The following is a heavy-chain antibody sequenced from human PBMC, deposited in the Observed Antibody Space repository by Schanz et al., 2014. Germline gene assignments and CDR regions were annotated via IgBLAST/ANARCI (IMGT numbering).Heavy chain of an antibody. Sequence: QVQLVESGGGVVQPGRSLRLSCAASGFTFSSYAMHWVRQAPGKGQEWVAVISYDGSNKYYEDSVKGRCTIARDNSKNTLYLPTNCRRDEETGVYYCARDPSGSYGGFDPWGQGTLVTVSS. CDR2: ISYDGSNK. J-gene: IGHJ5*02. CDR3: ARDPSGSYGGFDP. CDR1: GFTFSSYA. D-gene: IGHD1-26*01. V-gene: IGHV3-30*04.